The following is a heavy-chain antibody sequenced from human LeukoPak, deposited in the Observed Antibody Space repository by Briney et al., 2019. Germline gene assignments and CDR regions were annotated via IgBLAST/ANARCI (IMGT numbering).Heavy chain of an antibody. Sequence: PSETLSLTCTVSGGSISSYYWSWIRQPPGKGLEWIGYIYYSGSTNYNPSLKSRVTISVDTSKNQFSLKLSSVTAADTAVYYCARGKSLGAFDIWGQGTMVTVSS. CDR2: IYYSGST. D-gene: IGHD3-16*01. V-gene: IGHV4-59*08. CDR1: GGSISSYY. CDR3: ARGKSLGAFDI. J-gene: IGHJ3*02.